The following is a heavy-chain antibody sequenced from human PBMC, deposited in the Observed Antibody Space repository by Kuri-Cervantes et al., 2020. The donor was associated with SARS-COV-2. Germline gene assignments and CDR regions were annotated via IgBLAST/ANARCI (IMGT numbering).Heavy chain of an antibody. V-gene: IGHV1-18*01. Sequence: ASVKVSCKASGYIFTAYSYAWVRQAPGQGSECIGWINVNDGDTSYARKVQVRVTMTTDISTTTVYMDLRSLRSDDTAVYYCARESHLFLVFWGQGTTVTVSS. J-gene: IGHJ6*02. CDR1: GYIFTAYS. D-gene: IGHD3-10*02. CDR2: INVNDGDT. CDR3: ARESHLFLVF.